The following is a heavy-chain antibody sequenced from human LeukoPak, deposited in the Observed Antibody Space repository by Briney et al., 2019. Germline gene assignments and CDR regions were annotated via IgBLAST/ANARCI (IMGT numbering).Heavy chain of an antibody. CDR3: ARMWEPHAFDI. D-gene: IGHD1-26*01. J-gene: IGHJ3*02. V-gene: IGHV1-46*01. CDR2: INPSGGST. Sequence: ASVKVSCKASGYTFTGYYMHWVRQAPGQGLEWMGIINPSGGSTSYAQKFQGRVTMTRDMSTSTVYMELSSLRSEDTAVYYCARMWEPHAFDIWGQGTMVTVSS. CDR1: GYTFTGYY.